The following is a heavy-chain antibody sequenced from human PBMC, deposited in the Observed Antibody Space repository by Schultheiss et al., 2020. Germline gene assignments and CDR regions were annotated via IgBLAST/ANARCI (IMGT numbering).Heavy chain of an antibody. CDR2: ISTSGSDV. Sequence: GGSLRLSCAASGFTFSSYSMNWVRQAPGKGLEWVASISTSGSDVYYADSVKGRFTISRDNAKNSLYLQMNSLRAEDTAVYYCATDFKSGSYGNYWGQGTLVTVSS. D-gene: IGHD1-26*01. V-gene: IGHV3-21*01. CDR1: GFTFSSYS. J-gene: IGHJ4*02. CDR3: ATDFKSGSYGNY.